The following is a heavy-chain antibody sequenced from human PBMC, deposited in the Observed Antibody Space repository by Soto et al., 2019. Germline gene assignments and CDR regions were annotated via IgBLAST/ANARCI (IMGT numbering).Heavy chain of an antibody. CDR3: ARNSNCSSTSCYYRYMDV. CDR2: INHSGST. Sequence: SETLSLTCAAYGGSFSGYYWSWIRQPPGKGLEWIGEINHSGSTNYNPSLKSRVTISVDTSKNQFSLKLSSVTAADTAVYYCARNSNCSSTSCYYRYMDVWGKGTTVTVSS. D-gene: IGHD2-2*01. CDR1: GGSFSGYY. J-gene: IGHJ6*03. V-gene: IGHV4-34*01.